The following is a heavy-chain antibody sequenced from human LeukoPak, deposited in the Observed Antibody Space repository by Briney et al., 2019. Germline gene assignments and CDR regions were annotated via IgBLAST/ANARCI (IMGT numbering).Heavy chain of an antibody. J-gene: IGHJ6*02. D-gene: IGHD2-2*01. CDR3: AREGVLLSPYYYGMDV. Sequence: PGGSLRLSCAASGFTFSSYWMHWVRQAPGKGLVWVSRINSDGSSTSYADSVKGRFTISRDNAKNTLYLQMNSLRAEDTAVYYCAREGVLLSPYYYGMDVWGQGTTVTVS. CDR2: INSDGSST. V-gene: IGHV3-74*01. CDR1: GFTFSSYW.